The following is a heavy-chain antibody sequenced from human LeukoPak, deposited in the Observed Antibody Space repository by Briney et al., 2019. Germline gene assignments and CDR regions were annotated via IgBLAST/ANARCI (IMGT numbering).Heavy chain of an antibody. CDR3: ARDGPYYDILTGYAHRVDDY. D-gene: IGHD3-9*01. J-gene: IGHJ4*02. V-gene: IGHV3-21*01. CDR2: ISSSSSYI. Sequence: PGGSLRLSCAASGFTFSSYSMNWVRQAPGKGLEWVLSISSSSSYIYYADAVKGRFTISRDNAKNSLYLQMNSLRAEDTAVYYCARDGPYYDILTGYAHRVDDYWGQGTLVTVSS. CDR1: GFTFSSYS.